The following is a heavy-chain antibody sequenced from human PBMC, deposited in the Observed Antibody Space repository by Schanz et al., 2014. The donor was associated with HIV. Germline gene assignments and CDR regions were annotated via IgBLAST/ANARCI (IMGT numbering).Heavy chain of an antibody. J-gene: IGHJ4*02. Sequence: VQLVESGGGLVKPGGSLRLSCAASGFTFSNYAMTWVRQAPGKGLEWVANIKQDGSEKHYVASVKGRFTISRDNAKNSLYLQMSSLRADDTAVYYCARDSGPGIYWGQGTLVIVSS. CDR3: ARDSGPGIY. CDR1: GFTFSNYA. CDR2: IKQDGSEK. D-gene: IGHD3-10*01. V-gene: IGHV3-7*01.